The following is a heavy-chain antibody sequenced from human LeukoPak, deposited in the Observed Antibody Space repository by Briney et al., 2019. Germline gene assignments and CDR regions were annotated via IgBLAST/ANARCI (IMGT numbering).Heavy chain of an antibody. CDR2: IYSGGST. CDR1: GFTFSSNY. V-gene: IGHV3-53*04. D-gene: IGHD3-22*01. CDR3: ARNYYDSSGYVGYFDY. J-gene: IGHJ4*02. Sequence: GGSLRLSCAASGFTFSSNYMSWVRQAPGKGLEWVSVIYSGGSTYYADSVKGRFTISRHNSKNTLYLQMNSLRAEDTAVYYCARNYYDSSGYVGYFDYWGQGTLVTVSS.